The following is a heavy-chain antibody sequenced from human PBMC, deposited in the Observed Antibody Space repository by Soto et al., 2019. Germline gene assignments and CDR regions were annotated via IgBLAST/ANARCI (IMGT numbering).Heavy chain of an antibody. CDR1: GFTVSSNF. D-gene: IGHD6-13*01. V-gene: IGHV3-53*01. CDR2: IYSGGST. Sequence: GGSLRLSCAASGFTVSSNFMSWVRQAPGKGLEWVSVIYSGGSTYYADSVKGRFTISRDNSKNTQYLQMNSLRAEDTAVYYCAREGAAAGIGSYYYYGMDVWGQGTTVTVSS. CDR3: AREGAAAGIGSYYYYGMDV. J-gene: IGHJ6*02.